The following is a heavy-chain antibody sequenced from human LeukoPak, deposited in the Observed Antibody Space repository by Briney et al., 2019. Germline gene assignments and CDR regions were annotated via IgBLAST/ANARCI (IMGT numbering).Heavy chain of an antibody. Sequence: ASVKVSCEVSGYTLIELSMHWVRQALGKGREWMGGFDLEDGETIYAQKFQGRVTMTEDTSTDTAYMELSSLRSEDTAVYYCATGGDITTGSFDYWGQGTLVTVSS. CDR1: GYTLIELS. V-gene: IGHV1-24*01. J-gene: IGHJ4*02. CDR3: ATGGDITTGSFDY. CDR2: FDLEDGET. D-gene: IGHD3-22*01.